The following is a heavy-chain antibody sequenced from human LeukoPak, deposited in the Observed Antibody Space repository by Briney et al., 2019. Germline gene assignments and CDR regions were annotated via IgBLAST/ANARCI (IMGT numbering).Heavy chain of an antibody. CDR1: GFTFSSYW. CDR2: INGDGSTS. D-gene: IGHD1-1*01. J-gene: IGHJ4*02. V-gene: IGHV3-74*01. CDR3: ARASNRNSINFDY. Sequence: GGSLRLSCAASGFTFSSYWMHWVRHAPGKGLVWVSRINGDGSTSNYADSVKGRFTISRDNAKNTLYLQMNSLRAEDTAVYYCARASNRNSINFDYWGQGTLVTVSS.